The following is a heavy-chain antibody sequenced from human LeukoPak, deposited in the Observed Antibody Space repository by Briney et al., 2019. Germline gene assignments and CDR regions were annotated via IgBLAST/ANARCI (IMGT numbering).Heavy chain of an antibody. CDR3: ARDGGYCTNGVCYLDS. Sequence: AGGSLRLSCAASGFTFSSYSMNWVRQAPGKGLEWVSSISSRSDYIYYADSVKGRFTISRDNAKNSLYLQMNSLRAEDTAVYSCARDGGYCTNGVCYLDSWGQGTLVTVSS. D-gene: IGHD2-8*01. V-gene: IGHV3-21*01. CDR1: GFTFSSYS. CDR2: ISSRSDYI. J-gene: IGHJ4*02.